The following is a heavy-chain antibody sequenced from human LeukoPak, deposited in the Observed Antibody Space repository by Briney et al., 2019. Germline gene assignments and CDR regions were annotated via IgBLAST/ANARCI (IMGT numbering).Heavy chain of an antibody. D-gene: IGHD3-9*01. CDR1: GFTFSSYA. CDR3: AKGRAIRYFDWLPKEPDAFDI. J-gene: IGHJ3*02. CDR2: ISGSGGST. Sequence: PGRSLRLSCAASGFTFSSYAMSWVRQAPGKGLEWVSAISGSGGSTYYADSVKGRFTISRDNSKNTLYLQMNSLRAEDTAVYYCAKGRAIRYFDWLPKEPDAFDIWGQGTMVTVSS. V-gene: IGHV3-23*01.